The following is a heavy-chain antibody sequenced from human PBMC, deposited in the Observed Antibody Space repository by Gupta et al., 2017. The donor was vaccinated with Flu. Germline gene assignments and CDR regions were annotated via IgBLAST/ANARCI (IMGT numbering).Heavy chain of an antibody. Sequence: QVQLVQSGAEMQKPGASVKVSCKASGYSFRNYALHWVRQAPGQRLEWMGWINGGIHNIKYSQKFQGRVTISRDTSANTGYMELSSLKPEDTAVYYCARSSFYCSGSLFAFDTWCQGTLVTVSS. V-gene: IGHV1-3*01. D-gene: IGHD3-10*01. J-gene: IGHJ5*02. CDR3: ARSSFYCSGSLFAFDT. CDR1: GYSFRNYA. CDR2: INGGIHNI.